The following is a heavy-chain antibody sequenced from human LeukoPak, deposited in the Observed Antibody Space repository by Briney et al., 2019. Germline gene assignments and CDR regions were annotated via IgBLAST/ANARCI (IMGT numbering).Heavy chain of an antibody. J-gene: IGHJ4*02. CDR2: IKQDGGEK. Sequence: GGSLRLSCAASGFTFSSYWMSWVRQAPGKGLEWVANIKQDGGEKYYVEPVKGRFTISRDNVKNSLYLQMNSLRVEDTAVYYCARARGGYDLDYWGQGTLVTVSS. CDR1: GFTFSSYW. CDR3: ARARGGYDLDY. V-gene: IGHV3-7*01. D-gene: IGHD5-12*01.